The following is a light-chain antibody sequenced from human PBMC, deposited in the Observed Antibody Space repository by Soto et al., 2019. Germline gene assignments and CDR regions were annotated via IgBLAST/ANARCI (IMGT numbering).Light chain of an antibody. J-gene: IGKJ5*01. CDR3: QQTYMTPIT. Sequence: IQRTESPSSLSASVGYRVTITCRASQRINNYLNWYQQKPGRAPKLLIYSASSLQSGIPSRFSGSGSGTDFTDFTLTISSLKNEDFATYYCQQTYMTPITFGQGTRLEIK. CDR1: QRINNY. CDR2: SAS. V-gene: IGKV1-39*01.